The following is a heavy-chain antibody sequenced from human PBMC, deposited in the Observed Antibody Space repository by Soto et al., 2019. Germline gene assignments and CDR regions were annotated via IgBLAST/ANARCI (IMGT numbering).Heavy chain of an antibody. D-gene: IGHD6-13*01. V-gene: IGHV1-3*01. CDR1: EYTFTSYA. J-gene: IGHJ4*02. CDR2: INAGNGNT. Sequence: ASVKVSCKASEYTFTSYAMHWVRQAPGQRLEWMGWINAGNGNTKYSQKFQGRVTITRDTSASTAYMELSSLRSEDTALYYCARDLGSSWQNYYFDYWGQGTLVTVSS. CDR3: ARDLGSSWQNYYFDY.